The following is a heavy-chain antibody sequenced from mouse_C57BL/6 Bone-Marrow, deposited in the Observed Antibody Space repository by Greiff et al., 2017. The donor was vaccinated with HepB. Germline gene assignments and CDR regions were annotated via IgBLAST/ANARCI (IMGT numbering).Heavy chain of an antibody. CDR3: ARHYGSSLFAY. V-gene: IGHV1-81*01. D-gene: IGHD1-1*01. J-gene: IGHJ3*01. CDR1: GYTFTSYG. Sequence: QVQLKESGAELARPGASVKLSCKASGYTFTSYGISWVKQRTGQGLEWIGEIYPRSGNTYYNEKFKGKATLTADKSSSTAYMELRSLTSEDSAVYFCARHYGSSLFAYWGQGTLVTVSA. CDR2: IYPRSGNT.